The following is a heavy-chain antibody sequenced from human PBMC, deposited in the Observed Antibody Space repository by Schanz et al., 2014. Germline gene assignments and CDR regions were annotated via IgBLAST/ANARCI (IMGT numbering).Heavy chain of an antibody. Sequence: QVQLVESGGGVVQPGGSLRLSCAASGFIFSNYGMHWVRQAPGKGLEWVSDISSGSSYANYADSVKGRFTISRDNSKNTLYLQMNTLRAEDTAVYYCARDRGYCSGGSCLTFDYWGQGTTVTVSS. CDR3: ARDRGYCSGGSCLTFDY. CDR2: ISSGSSYA. D-gene: IGHD2-15*01. J-gene: IGHJ4*03. CDR1: GFIFSNYG. V-gene: IGHV3-NL1*01.